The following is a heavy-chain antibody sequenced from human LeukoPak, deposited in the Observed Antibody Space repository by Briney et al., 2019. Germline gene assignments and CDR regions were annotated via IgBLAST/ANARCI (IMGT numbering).Heavy chain of an antibody. Sequence: PSETLSLTCTVSGAPITDPLHYWSWIRQPAGKGLEWIGRFYGSGNTNYNPSFESRVTISVDTARNQFFLHLTSVTAADTAVYYCATRLIVNTADSQVDYWGQGTLVTVSS. CDR2: FYGSGNT. CDR1: GAPITDPLHY. D-gene: IGHD2/OR15-2a*01. V-gene: IGHV4-61*02. J-gene: IGHJ4*02. CDR3: ATRLIVNTADSQVDY.